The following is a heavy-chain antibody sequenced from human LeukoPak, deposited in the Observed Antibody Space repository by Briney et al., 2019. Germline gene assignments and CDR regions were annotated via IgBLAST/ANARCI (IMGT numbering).Heavy chain of an antibody. D-gene: IGHD3-10*01. Sequence: GGSQRLSCEASGFSFSSSWMHWVRQAPGKGLVWVSRINKDGRTINYADSVKGRFTISRDNAKNTLYLQMNSLRVEDTAVYYCATVRSGSWDWFDPWGQGTLVTVSS. CDR1: GFSFSSSW. V-gene: IGHV3-74*01. J-gene: IGHJ5*02. CDR3: ATVRSGSWDWFDP. CDR2: INKDGRTI.